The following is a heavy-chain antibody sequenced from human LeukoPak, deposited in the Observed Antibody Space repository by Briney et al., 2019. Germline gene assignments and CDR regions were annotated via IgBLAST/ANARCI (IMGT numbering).Heavy chain of an antibody. V-gene: IGHV3-30*18. D-gene: IGHD2-15*01. CDR1: GFSFSNYG. CDR2: ISYDGSDK. CDR3: AKGRGYCSGGYCYLGYGFDI. Sequence: PGGSLRLSCAASGFSFSNYGMHWVRQAPGKGLEWVAVISYDGSDKHYVDSVKGRFTISRDNSKNTLYLQMNNLGAEDTAVYFCAKGRGYCSGGYCYLGYGFDIWGQGTMVTVSS. J-gene: IGHJ3*02.